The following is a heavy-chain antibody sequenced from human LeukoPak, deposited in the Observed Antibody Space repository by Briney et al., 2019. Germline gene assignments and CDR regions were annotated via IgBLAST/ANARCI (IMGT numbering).Heavy chain of an antibody. D-gene: IGHD6-13*01. V-gene: IGHV4-59*01. Sequence: SETLSLTCTVSGGSISSYYWSWIRQPPGKGLEWIGYIYSSGSTNYNPSLKSRVTISVDTSKNQFSLKLSSVTAADTAVYYCARKLAAGDAFDIWGQGTMVTVSS. CDR1: GGSISSYY. J-gene: IGHJ3*02. CDR3: ARKLAAGDAFDI. CDR2: IYSSGST.